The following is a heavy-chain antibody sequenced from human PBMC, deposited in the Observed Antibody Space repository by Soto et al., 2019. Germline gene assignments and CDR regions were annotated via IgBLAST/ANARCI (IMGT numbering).Heavy chain of an antibody. CDR3: ARDFAVADPAHFDY. V-gene: IGHV3-33*01. Sequence: QVQLVESGGGVVQPGKSLRLSCSASGFTFNAYGMHWVRQAPGKGLEWVALIWYDGISKFYADSVKGRFTISRDNSKNTLYLQLNSLRADDTAVYYCARDFAVADPAHFDYWGQGTLVTVSS. J-gene: IGHJ4*02. CDR2: IWYDGISK. CDR1: GFTFNAYG. D-gene: IGHD2-15*01.